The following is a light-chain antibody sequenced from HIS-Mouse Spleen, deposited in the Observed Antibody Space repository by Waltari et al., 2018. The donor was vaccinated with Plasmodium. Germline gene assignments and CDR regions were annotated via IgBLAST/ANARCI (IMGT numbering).Light chain of an antibody. J-gene: IGKJ2*01. Sequence: DIQMTQYPSSLSASVGDRVTITCQASHDISNYLNWYQQNPRKAPKLLIYDASNLETGVPSRCSGSGSGTDFTVTISSLQPEDIATYYCQQYDNLPYTFGQGTKLEIK. V-gene: IGKV1-33*01. CDR1: HDISNY. CDR3: QQYDNLPYT. CDR2: DAS.